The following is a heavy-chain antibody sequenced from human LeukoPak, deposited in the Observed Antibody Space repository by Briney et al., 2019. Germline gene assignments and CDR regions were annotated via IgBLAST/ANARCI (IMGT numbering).Heavy chain of an antibody. CDR1: GFTFSTYA. CDR2: ISGSGGST. V-gene: IGHV3-23*01. CDR3: ARDQGIFDY. J-gene: IGHJ4*02. Sequence: GESLKISCAASGFTFSTYAMSWVRQAPGKGLEWVSAISGSGGSTYYADSVKGRFTISRDNSKNTLYLQMNSLRAEDTAVYYCARDQGIFDYWGQGTLVTVSS.